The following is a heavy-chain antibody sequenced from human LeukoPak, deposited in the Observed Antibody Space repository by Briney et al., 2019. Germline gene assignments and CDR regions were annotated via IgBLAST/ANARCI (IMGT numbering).Heavy chain of an antibody. D-gene: IGHD2-15*01. V-gene: IGHV3-7*05. J-gene: IGHJ4*02. CDR2: IKQDGSEE. CDR1: EFTFSTYW. Sequence: GRSLRLSCVGSEFTFSTYWMSWVRQAPGKGLEWLANIKQDGSEEYYVDSVKGRFTISRDNAKNSLYLQINSLRADDTAIYYYATEYKGYWGQGTLVTVSS. CDR3: ATEYKGY.